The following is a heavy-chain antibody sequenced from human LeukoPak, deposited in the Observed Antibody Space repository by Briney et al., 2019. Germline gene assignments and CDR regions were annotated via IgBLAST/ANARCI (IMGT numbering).Heavy chain of an antibody. J-gene: IGHJ4*02. CDR3: ARHYGGNSASGY. CDR1: GFTFDNYG. D-gene: IGHD4-23*01. CDR2: IHWNGGRT. Sequence: GGSLRLSCAASGFTFDNYGINWVRQAPGKGLEWVSRIHWNGGRTGYADSVKGRFTISRDNAKNSLYLQMNSLRVEDTALYYCARHYGGNSASGYWGQGTLVTVSS. V-gene: IGHV3-20*04.